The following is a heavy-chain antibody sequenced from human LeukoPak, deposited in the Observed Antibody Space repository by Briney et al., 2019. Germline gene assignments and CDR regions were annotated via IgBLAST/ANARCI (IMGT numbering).Heavy chain of an antibody. CDR2: IYYGGST. D-gene: IGHD3-3*02. J-gene: IGHJ6*03. V-gene: IGHV4-59*01. CDR1: GGSISSYY. CDR3: ASASHSIYYYYMDV. Sequence: SETLSLTCTVSGGSISSYYWSWIRQPPGKGLEWIGYIYYGGSTNYNPSLKSRVTISVDTSKNQFSLKLSSVTAADTAVYYCASASHSIYYYYMDVWGKGTTVTVSS.